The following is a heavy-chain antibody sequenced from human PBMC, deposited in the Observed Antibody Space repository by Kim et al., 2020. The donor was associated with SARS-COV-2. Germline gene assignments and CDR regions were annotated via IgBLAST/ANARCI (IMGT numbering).Heavy chain of an antibody. V-gene: IGHV5-51*01. D-gene: IGHD3-22*01. CDR1: GYSFTSYW. J-gene: IGHJ4*02. CDR2: IYPGDSDT. Sequence: GESLKISCKGSGYSFTSYWIGWVRQMPGKGLEWMGIIYPGDSDTRYSPSFQGQVTISADKSISTAYLQWSSLKASDTAMYYCARRGDHYYDSSGSKRYFDYWGQGTLVTVSS. CDR3: ARRGDHYYDSSGSKRYFDY.